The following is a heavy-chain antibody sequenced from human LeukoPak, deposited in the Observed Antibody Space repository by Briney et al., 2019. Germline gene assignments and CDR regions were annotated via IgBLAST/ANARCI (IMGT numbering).Heavy chain of an antibody. Sequence: GGSLRLSCAASGFTFSRFGMHWVRQAPGKGLEWVAVISYDGSTKYYADSVKGRFTISRDNSKNTLYLQMNSLTVHDTAVYYCATSLRPGGGNSFLLDYWGQGILVTVSS. V-gene: IGHV3-30*03. J-gene: IGHJ4*02. CDR2: ISYDGSTK. CDR3: ATSLRPGGGNSFLLDY. D-gene: IGHD4-23*01. CDR1: GFTFSRFG.